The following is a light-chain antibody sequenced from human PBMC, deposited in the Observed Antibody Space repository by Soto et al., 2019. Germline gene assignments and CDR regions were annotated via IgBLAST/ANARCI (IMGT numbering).Light chain of an antibody. Sequence: QSALTQPASVSGSSEQSITISCTGTSSDVGGYNYVSWYQHHPDKAPKLMIFDVNNRPSGISSRFSGSKSGNTASLTISGLQAEDEAAYYCNSYTSSSPRLVFGGGTKLTVL. CDR2: DVN. J-gene: IGLJ3*02. V-gene: IGLV2-14*03. CDR1: SSDVGGYNY. CDR3: NSYTSSSPRLV.